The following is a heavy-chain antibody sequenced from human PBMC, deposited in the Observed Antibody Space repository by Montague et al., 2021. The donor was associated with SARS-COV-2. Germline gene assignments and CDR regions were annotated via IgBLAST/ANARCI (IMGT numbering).Heavy chain of an antibody. CDR3: ARLYGSSFDY. Sequence: SETLSLTCTVSGGSVSSISSHWGWIRQPPGKGLEYIGSFYYAGGTQYNPSLKSRVTISVDTSNDQFSLKVNSVTAADTAVYCCARLYGSSFDYWGQGTLVTVSS. CDR1: GGSVSSISSH. CDR2: FYYAGGT. D-gene: IGHD4-17*01. V-gene: IGHV4-39*01. J-gene: IGHJ4*02.